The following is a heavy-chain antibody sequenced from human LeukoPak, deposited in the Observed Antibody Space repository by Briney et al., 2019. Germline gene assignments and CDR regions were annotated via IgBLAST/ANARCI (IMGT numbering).Heavy chain of an antibody. J-gene: IGHJ6*02. Sequence: GGSLRLSCAASGFTFSSYGMHWVRQAPGKGLEWVAVIWYDGSNKYYADSVKGRFTTSRDNSKNTLYLQMNSLRAEDTAVYYCAREGSGSYYNYYYYGMDVWGQGTTVTVSS. V-gene: IGHV3-33*01. CDR2: IWYDGSNK. D-gene: IGHD3-10*01. CDR1: GFTFSSYG. CDR3: AREGSGSYYNYYYYGMDV.